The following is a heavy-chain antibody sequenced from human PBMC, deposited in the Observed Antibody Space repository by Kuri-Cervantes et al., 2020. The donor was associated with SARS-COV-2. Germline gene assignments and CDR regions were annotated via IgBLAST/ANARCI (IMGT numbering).Heavy chain of an antibody. CDR2: IIPIFGTA. CDR1: GYTFTGYY. V-gene: IGHV1-69*05. Sequence: AVKVSCKASGYTFTGYYMHWVRQAPGQGLEWMGGIIPIFGTANYAQKFQGRVTITTDESTSTAYMELSRLRSDDTAVYYCAREAAMATGDYYYYMDVWGKGTTVTVSS. CDR3: AREAAMATGDYYYYMDV. D-gene: IGHD5-18*01. J-gene: IGHJ6*03.